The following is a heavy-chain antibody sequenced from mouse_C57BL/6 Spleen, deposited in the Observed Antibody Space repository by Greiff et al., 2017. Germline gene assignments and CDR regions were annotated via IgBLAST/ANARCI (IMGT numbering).Heavy chain of an antibody. D-gene: IGHD2-4*01. CDR2: IWTGGCT. CDR1: GFSLTSYA. CDR3: ARYDYDGVAWFAY. Sequence: VQLQQSGPGLVAPSQSLSITCTVSGFSLTSYAISWVRQPPGKGLAWLGVIWTGGCTNYNSALKSRLSISKDNSKSRVFLIMNSMQTDDTARYYCARYDYDGVAWFAYWGQGTLGTVSA. V-gene: IGHV2-9-1*01. J-gene: IGHJ3*01.